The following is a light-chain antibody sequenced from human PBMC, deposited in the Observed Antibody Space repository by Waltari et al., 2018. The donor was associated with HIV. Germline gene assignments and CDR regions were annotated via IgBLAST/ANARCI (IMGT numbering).Light chain of an antibody. Sequence: EVVMTQYPATLSVSQGERATLSCRASQSVSSNLAWYQQKPGQAPRLLIYGASTRDAGIPARFSGSGSGTEFTLTISSLQSEDFAVYYCQQYSNWPPVFTFGQGTKLEIK. V-gene: IGKV3-15*01. J-gene: IGKJ2*01. CDR2: GAS. CDR3: QQYSNWPPVFT. CDR1: QSVSSN.